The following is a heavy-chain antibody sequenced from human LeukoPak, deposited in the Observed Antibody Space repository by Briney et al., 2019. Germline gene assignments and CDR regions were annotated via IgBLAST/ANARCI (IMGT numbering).Heavy chain of an antibody. J-gene: IGHJ4*02. Sequence: PGGSLRLSCAASGFTFSSYAMSWVRQAPGKGLEGVSSIFPSGGEIHYADSVRGRFTISRDNSKSTLSLQMNSLRAEDTAIYYCATYRQVLLPFESWGQGTLVTVSS. CDR3: ATYRQVLLPFES. V-gene: IGHV3-23*01. CDR1: GFTFSSYA. CDR2: IFPSGGEI. D-gene: IGHD2-8*02.